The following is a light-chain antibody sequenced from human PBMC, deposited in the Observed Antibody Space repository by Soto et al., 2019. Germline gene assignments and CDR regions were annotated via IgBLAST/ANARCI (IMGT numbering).Light chain of an antibody. J-gene: IGLJ2*01. V-gene: IGLV1-51*02. CDR2: ENN. CDR3: GTWDSSLSAGKV. Sequence: QSVLTQPPSVSAAPGQKVTISCSGSSSNIGNNYVSWYQQLPGTAPKLHIYENNKRPSGIPDRFSGSKSGTSATLGITGLQTGDEADYYCGTWDSSLSAGKVFGGGTKVTVL. CDR1: SSNIGNNY.